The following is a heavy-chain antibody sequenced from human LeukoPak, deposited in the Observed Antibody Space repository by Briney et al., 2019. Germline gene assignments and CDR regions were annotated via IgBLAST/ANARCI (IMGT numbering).Heavy chain of an antibody. J-gene: IGHJ4*02. D-gene: IGHD3-22*01. CDR1: GFTFSSYG. CDR3: AKDRHYDSRLRDY. CDR2: ISYDGSNK. V-gene: IGHV3-30*18. Sequence: PGGSLRLSCAASGFTFSSYGMHWVRQAPGKGLEWVAVISYDGSNKYYADSVKGRFTISRDNSKNTLYLQMNSLRAEDTAAYYCAKDRHYDSRLRDYWGQGTLVTVSS.